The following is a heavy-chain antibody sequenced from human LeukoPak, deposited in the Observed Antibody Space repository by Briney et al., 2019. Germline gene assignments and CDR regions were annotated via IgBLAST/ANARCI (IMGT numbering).Heavy chain of an antibody. J-gene: IGHJ4*02. CDR3: ARGGVSSAYVDY. D-gene: IGHD3-22*01. CDR2: ISGYNDNT. Sequence: ASVKVSCKASGYTFTNYGITWVRQAPGQGLEWMGWISGYNDNTNYAQNLQGRVTMAADTSTNTTCMELRGLRSDDTAMYYCARGGVSSAYVDYWGQGTLVSVSS. V-gene: IGHV1-18*04. CDR1: GYTFTNYG.